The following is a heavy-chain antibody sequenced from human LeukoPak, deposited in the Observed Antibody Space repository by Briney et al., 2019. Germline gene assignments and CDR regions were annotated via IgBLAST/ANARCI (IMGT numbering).Heavy chain of an antibody. J-gene: IGHJ4*02. Sequence: SETLSLTCTDSGGSISSSTYYWGWIRQPPGKGLEWIGSISYSGRTYYTPSLKSRVTTSVDTSKNQFSLRLSSVTAADTAVYYCERQSDSSGYIHTWGQGTLVTVSS. V-gene: IGHV4-39*01. D-gene: IGHD3-22*01. CDR3: ERQSDSSGYIHT. CDR1: GGSISSSTYY. CDR2: ISYSGRT.